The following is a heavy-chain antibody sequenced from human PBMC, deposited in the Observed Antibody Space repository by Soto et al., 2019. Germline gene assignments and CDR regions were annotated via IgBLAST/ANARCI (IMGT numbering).Heavy chain of an antibody. CDR1: GLTFSSYA. CDR2: ISYDGSNK. D-gene: IGHD2-2*01. CDR3: AKDLTSTSRTPEL. V-gene: IGHV3-30-3*01. J-gene: IGHJ4*02. Sequence: GGSLRLSCAASGLTFSSYAMHWVRQAPGKGLEWVAVISYDGSNKYYADSVKGRFTISRDNSKNTLYLQMNSLRAEDTAIYYCAKDLTSTSRTPELWGQGTLVTVSS.